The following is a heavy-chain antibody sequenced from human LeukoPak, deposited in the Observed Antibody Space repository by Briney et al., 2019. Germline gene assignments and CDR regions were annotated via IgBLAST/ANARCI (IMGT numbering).Heavy chain of an antibody. CDR2: IIPIFGTA. CDR1: GGTFSSYA. V-gene: IGHV1-69*01. Sequence: SVTVSCKASGGTFSSYAISWVRQAPGQGLEWMGGIIPIFGTANYAQKFQGRVTITADESASTAYMELSSLRSEDTAVYYCARASRNYYDSSGYYLASDYWGQGTLVTVSS. J-gene: IGHJ4*02. CDR3: ARASRNYYDSSGYYLASDY. D-gene: IGHD3-22*01.